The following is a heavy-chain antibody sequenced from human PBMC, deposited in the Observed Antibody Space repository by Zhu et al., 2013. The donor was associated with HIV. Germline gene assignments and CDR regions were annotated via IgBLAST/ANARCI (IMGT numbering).Heavy chain of an antibody. D-gene: IGHD1-20*01. V-gene: IGHV1-2*02. CDR1: GYTFTAYY. CDR2: IDPKSGGT. J-gene: IGHJ4*02. Sequence: QVQLVQSGAEVKMPGASIKVSCKASGYTFTAYYMHWVRQAPGQGLQWMGWIDPKSGGTNYAQNFQDRVTLTRDTSISTVYMQLTSLRSDDTAVYYCARDSGPYNKWGQGTLVTGLL. CDR3: ARDSGPYNK.